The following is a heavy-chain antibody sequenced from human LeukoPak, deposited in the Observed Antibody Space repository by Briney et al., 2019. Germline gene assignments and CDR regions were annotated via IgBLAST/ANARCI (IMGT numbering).Heavy chain of an antibody. CDR1: GGSISSYY. Sequence: SETLSLTCTVSGGSISSYYWSWIRQPPGKGLEWIGYIYSSGSTNYNPSLKSRVTMSVDTSRNQLSLKLSSVTAADTAVYYCARESSHYDFSFDYWGQGTLVTVSS. CDR3: ARESSHYDFSFDY. V-gene: IGHV4-4*08. J-gene: IGHJ4*02. CDR2: IYSSGST. D-gene: IGHD3-3*01.